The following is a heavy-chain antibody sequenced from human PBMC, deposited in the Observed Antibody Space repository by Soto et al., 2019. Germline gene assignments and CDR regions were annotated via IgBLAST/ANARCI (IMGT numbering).Heavy chain of an antibody. CDR2: IYSSGNT. V-gene: IGHV4-4*07. D-gene: IGHD3-3*01. Sequence: SETLSLTCSVSGGTVSGYYWTWIRQPAGKGLEWIGRIYSSGNTKYNPSLQSRVTMSLDTSNNQFSLRLTSVTAADTAVYYCARGQRFSDWFDPWGQGALVTVSS. J-gene: IGHJ5*02. CDR1: GGTVSGYY. CDR3: ARGQRFSDWFDP.